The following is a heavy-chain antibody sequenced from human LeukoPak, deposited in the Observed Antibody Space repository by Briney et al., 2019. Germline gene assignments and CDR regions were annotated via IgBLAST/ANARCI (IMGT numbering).Heavy chain of an antibody. CDR3: ARDYGVDGALMVYAIYAY. J-gene: IGHJ4*02. V-gene: IGHV3-48*01. D-gene: IGHD2-8*01. CDR2: IDSDTYGNTI. Sequence: GGSLRLSCAASGFTLSSYSMNWVRQAPGKGLEWISYIDSDTYGNTIYYPHTVKGRFTISRDNAKNSLYLQMDSLRAEDTAVYYCARDYGVDGALMVYAIYAYWGQGTLVTVSS. CDR1: GFTLSSYS.